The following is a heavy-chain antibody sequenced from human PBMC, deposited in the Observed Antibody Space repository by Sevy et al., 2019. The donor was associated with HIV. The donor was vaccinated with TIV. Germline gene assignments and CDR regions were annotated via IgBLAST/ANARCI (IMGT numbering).Heavy chain of an antibody. J-gene: IGHJ6*02. D-gene: IGHD3-22*01. Sequence: GGSLRLSCAVSGFTFNTYNMNWVRQAPGKGLEWISYISYTSTTIYYADSVRCRFTISTDNAKNTLYLQMNSLRDEDTAVYYCASSDATSRFGYYYFAMDFWGQGTSVSVSS. V-gene: IGHV3-48*02. CDR3: ASSDATSRFGYYYFAMDF. CDR1: GFTFNTYN. CDR2: ISYTSTTI.